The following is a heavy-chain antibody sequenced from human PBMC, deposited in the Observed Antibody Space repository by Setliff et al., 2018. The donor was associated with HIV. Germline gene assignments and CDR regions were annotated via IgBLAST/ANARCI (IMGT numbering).Heavy chain of an antibody. CDR2: INPSGGST. V-gene: IGHV1-46*01. CDR3: GRNRGNGWYYYDS. CDR1: GYTFTSYS. Sequence: ASVKVSCKASGYTFTSYSLHWVRQAPGQGLEWMGVINPSGGSTAYAENFQGRVTMTRDTSTSTVYMEMRGLRSDDTAVYYCGRNRGNGWYYYDSWGQGILVTVSS. J-gene: IGHJ4*02. D-gene: IGHD3-22*01.